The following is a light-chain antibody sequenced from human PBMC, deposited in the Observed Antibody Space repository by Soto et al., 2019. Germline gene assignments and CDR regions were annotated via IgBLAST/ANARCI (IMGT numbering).Light chain of an antibody. CDR2: AAS. CDR3: QESYNTLTFT. V-gene: IGKV1-39*01. CDR1: QSISNY. Sequence: DIQITHSPSSLSASVGDRATITCRASQSISNYLNWYQQKPGKAPKLLIFAASNLQSGVPSRFSGSGSGTDFTLTISSLQPEDFATYYCQESYNTLTFTLGPGTKVDIK. J-gene: IGKJ3*01.